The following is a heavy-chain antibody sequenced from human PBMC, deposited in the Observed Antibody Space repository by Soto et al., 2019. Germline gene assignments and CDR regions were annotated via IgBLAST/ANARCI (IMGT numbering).Heavy chain of an antibody. V-gene: IGHV5-51*01. J-gene: IGHJ5*01. Sequence: GDSLKISCQGSGYSFTNYWIGWVRQIPGKGLEYMGIIYPGDSDTRYSPSFQGQVTISADKSISTAYLQWSSLKASDTAMYYCARVFYDSSGSYNWFDFCGQGTLVTVSS. CDR2: IYPGDSDT. CDR3: ARVFYDSSGSYNWFDF. D-gene: IGHD3-22*01. CDR1: GYSFTNYW.